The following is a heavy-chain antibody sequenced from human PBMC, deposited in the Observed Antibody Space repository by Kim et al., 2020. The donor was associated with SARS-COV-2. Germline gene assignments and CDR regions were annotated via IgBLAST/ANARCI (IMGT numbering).Heavy chain of an antibody. J-gene: IGHJ4*02. V-gene: IGHV1-46*01. Sequence: YAQTFQGRVTMTRDTSTSTVYMELSSLRSDDTAVYYCARGGRSTNWYQDYWGQGTLVTVSS. CDR3: ARGGRSTNWYQDY. D-gene: IGHD6-13*01.